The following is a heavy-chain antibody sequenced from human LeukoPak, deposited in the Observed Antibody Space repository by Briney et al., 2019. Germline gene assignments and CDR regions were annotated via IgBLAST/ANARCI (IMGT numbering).Heavy chain of an antibody. V-gene: IGHV3-30-3*01. CDR1: GFTFSSYA. Sequence: QPGRSLRLSCAASGFTFSSYAMHWVRQAPGKGLEWVAVISYDGSNKYYADSVKGRFTISRDNSKNTLYLQMNSLRAEDTALYYCAKDIHCSSTSCNYYGMDVWGQGTTVTVSS. CDR2: ISYDGSNK. CDR3: AKDIHCSSTSCNYYGMDV. D-gene: IGHD2-2*01. J-gene: IGHJ6*02.